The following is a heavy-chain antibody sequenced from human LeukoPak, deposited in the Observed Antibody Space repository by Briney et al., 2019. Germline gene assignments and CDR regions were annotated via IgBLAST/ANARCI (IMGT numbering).Heavy chain of an antibody. J-gene: IGHJ4*02. CDR2: ISYDGSDK. Sequence: PGRSLRLSCAASGFTFSNFALYWVRQAPGKGLEWVTVISYDGSDKHYADSAKGRFTISRENSKNTLYLQMNSLRDEDTAVYFCARAPPNSWIDYWGEGALVTVSS. CDR3: ARAPPNSWIDY. CDR1: GFTFSNFA. D-gene: IGHD1/OR15-1a*01. V-gene: IGHV3-30*04.